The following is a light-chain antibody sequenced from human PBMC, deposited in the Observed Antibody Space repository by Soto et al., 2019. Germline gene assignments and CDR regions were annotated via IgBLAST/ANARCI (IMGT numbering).Light chain of an antibody. Sequence: PGERATLSCTASQSVATNYLAWYQQKPGQAPRLLISDASSRATGIPDRFSGSGSGTDFTLTISRLEPEDFAVYYCQQYGSSPRTFGQGTKVDI. CDR2: DAS. V-gene: IGKV3-20*01. J-gene: IGKJ1*01. CDR3: QQYGSSPRT. CDR1: QSVATNY.